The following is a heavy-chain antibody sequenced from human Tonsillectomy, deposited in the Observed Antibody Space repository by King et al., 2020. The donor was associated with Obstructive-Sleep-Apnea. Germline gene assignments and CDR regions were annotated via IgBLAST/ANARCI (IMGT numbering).Heavy chain of an antibody. D-gene: IGHD3-10*01. V-gene: IGHV3-33*01. J-gene: IGHJ5*02. CDR2: IWYDGSNK. Sequence: VQLVESGGGVVQPGRSLRLSCAASGFTFSSYGMHWVRQAPGKGLEWVAVIWYDGSNKYYADSVKGRFTISRDNSKNTLYLQMNSLRAEDTAVYYCARYQRYYGSGSGWFDPWGQGTLVTVSS. CDR1: GFTFSSYG. CDR3: ARYQRYYGSGSGWFDP.